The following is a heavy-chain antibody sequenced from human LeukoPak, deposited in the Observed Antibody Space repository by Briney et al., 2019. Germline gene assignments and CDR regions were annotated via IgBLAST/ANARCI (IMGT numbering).Heavy chain of an antibody. Sequence: KPSETLSLTCAVYGGSFSGYYWSWIRQPPGKGLERIGEINHSGSTNYNPSLKSRVTISVDTSKNQFSLKLSSVTAADTAVYYCARKERTYYYDSSGYYVYWGQGTLVTVSS. V-gene: IGHV4-34*01. J-gene: IGHJ4*02. CDR2: INHSGST. CDR1: GGSFSGYY. CDR3: ARKERTYYYDSSGYYVY. D-gene: IGHD3-22*01.